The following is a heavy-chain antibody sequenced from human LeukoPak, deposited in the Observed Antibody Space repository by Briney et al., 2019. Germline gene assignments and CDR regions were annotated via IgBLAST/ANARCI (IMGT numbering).Heavy chain of an antibody. CDR3: ARGFYDSSGYYYDGAFDI. CDR1: GYTFTSYD. V-gene: IGHV1-8*01. Sequence: ASVKVSCKASGYTFTSYDINWVRQATGQGLEWMGWMNPNSGNTGYAQKFQGRVTMTRNTSISTAYMELSSLRSEDTAVYYCARGFYDSSGYYYDGAFDIWGQGTMVTVSS. D-gene: IGHD3-22*01. J-gene: IGHJ3*02. CDR2: MNPNSGNT.